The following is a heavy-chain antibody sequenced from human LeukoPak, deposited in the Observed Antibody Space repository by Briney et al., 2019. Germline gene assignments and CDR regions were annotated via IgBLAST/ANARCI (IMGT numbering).Heavy chain of an antibody. J-gene: IGHJ6*02. D-gene: IGHD2-2*01. V-gene: IGHV3-21*01. CDR3: ARVPSCSNTSCSKVTYYGMDV. Sequence: KPGGSLRLSCAASGFTFSSYSMNWVRQAPGKGLEWVSSISSSSSYIYYVDSVKGRFTISRDNAKNSLYLQMNSLRAEDTAVYYCARVPSCSNTSCSKVTYYGMDVWGQGTTVTVSS. CDR1: GFTFSSYS. CDR2: ISSSSSYI.